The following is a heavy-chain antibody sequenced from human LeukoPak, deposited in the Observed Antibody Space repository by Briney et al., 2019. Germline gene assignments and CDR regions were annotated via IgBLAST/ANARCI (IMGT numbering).Heavy chain of an antibody. CDR1: GFTFSSYA. J-gene: IGHJ4*02. Sequence: GGSLRLSCAASGFTFSSYAMSWVRQAPGKGLEWVSAMSGSGGSTFYEDSVEGRFTISRDNSKNTLYLQMNSLRAEDTALYYCASGGSTTLTRNVFAYWGQGTLVTVSS. V-gene: IGHV3-23*01. CDR3: ASGGSTTLTRNVFAY. D-gene: IGHD4-11*01. CDR2: MSGSGGST.